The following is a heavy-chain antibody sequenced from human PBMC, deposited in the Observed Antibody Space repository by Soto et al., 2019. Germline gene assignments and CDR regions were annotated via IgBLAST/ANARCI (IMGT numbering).Heavy chain of an antibody. CDR3: ATSYGSGSYYYYDYQDV. Sequence: PPETLSLTCTVSGGSISSGGYYWSWIRQHPGKGLEWIGYIYYSGSTYYNPSLKSRVTISVDTSKNQFSLKLSSVTAADTAVYYCATSYGSGSYYYYDYQDVWGKGTTVTVSS. D-gene: IGHD3-10*01. J-gene: IGHJ6*03. V-gene: IGHV4-31*03. CDR2: IYYSGST. CDR1: GGSISSGGYY.